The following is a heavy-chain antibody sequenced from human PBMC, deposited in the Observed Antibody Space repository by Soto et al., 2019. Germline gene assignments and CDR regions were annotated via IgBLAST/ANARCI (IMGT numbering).Heavy chain of an antibody. J-gene: IGHJ4*02. CDR3: AMNPSLVDIASAMG. D-gene: IGHD5-12*01. Sequence: QVQLVESGGGVVQPGGSLRLSCSASGFTFVNAGMHWVRQAPGKGLEWVSFIKYDGSNTYYADSVKGRFTISRDNSRSILYLQMNSLRAVDTATYYCAMNPSLVDIASAMGWGQGTLVTVSS. V-gene: IGHV3-30*02. CDR1: GFTFVNAG. CDR2: IKYDGSNT.